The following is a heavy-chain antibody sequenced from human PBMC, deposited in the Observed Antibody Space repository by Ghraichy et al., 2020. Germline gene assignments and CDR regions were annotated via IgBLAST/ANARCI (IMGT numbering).Heavy chain of an antibody. CDR1: GGSFSGYY. Sequence: GSLRLSCAVYGGSFSGYYWSWIRQPPGKGLEWIGEINHSGSTNYNPSLKSRVTISVDTSKNQFSLKLSSVTAADTAVYYCARVTDTAMVLDAFDIWGQGTMVTVSS. V-gene: IGHV4-34*01. J-gene: IGHJ3*02. CDR2: INHSGST. D-gene: IGHD5-18*01. CDR3: ARVTDTAMVLDAFDI.